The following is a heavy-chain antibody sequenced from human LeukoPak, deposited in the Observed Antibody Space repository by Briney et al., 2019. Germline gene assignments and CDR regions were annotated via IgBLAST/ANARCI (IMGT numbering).Heavy chain of an antibody. J-gene: IGHJ5*02. CDR1: GGSISNYY. CDR3: ARSVDYGNYLVVGWFDP. D-gene: IGHD4-11*01. Sequence: LETLSLTCTVSGGSISNYYWSWIRQPPGKGLEWIGYIYYSGSTNYNPSLKSRVTISVDTSKNQFSLKLSSVTAADTAVYYCARSVDYGNYLVVGWFDPWGQGTLVTVSS. V-gene: IGHV4-59*01. CDR2: IYYSGST.